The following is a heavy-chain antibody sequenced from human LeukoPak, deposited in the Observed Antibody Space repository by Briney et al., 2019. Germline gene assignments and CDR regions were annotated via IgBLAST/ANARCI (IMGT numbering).Heavy chain of an antibody. CDR2: IIPIFGTA. CDR1: GGTFSSYA. J-gene: IGHJ4*02. CDR3: ARGLEARLFDY. Sequence: ASVKVSCKASGGTFSSYAISWVRQAPGQGLEWMGGIIPIFGTANYAQKFQGRVTITTDKSTSTAYMELSSLRSEDTAVYYCARGLEARLFDYWGQGTLVTVSS. V-gene: IGHV1-69*05.